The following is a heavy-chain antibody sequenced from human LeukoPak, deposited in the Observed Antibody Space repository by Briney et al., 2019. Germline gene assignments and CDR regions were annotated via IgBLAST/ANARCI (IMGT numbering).Heavy chain of an antibody. D-gene: IGHD6-19*01. V-gene: IGHV3-23*01. CDR1: GFTFNNYA. CDR3: AKDRRITMAGTVDYFDY. J-gene: IGHJ4*02. CDR2: ISGSGGNT. Sequence: GGSLRLPCAASGFTFNNYAMSWVRQAPGKGLEWVSSISGSGGNTYYADSVKGRFTISRDNSKNTLYLQMNSLRVADTAVYYCAKDRRITMAGTVDYFDYWGQGTLVTVSS.